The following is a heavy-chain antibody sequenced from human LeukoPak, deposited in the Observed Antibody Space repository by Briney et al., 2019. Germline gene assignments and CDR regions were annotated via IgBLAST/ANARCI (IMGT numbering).Heavy chain of an antibody. CDR1: GGSISSYY. CDR2: IYYSGST. V-gene: IGHV4-59*01. CDR3: ARERYDFWSGHPSHWFDP. D-gene: IGHD3-3*01. J-gene: IGHJ5*02. Sequence: SETLSLTCTVSGGSISSYYWSWIRQPPGKGLEWIGYIYYSGSTNYNPSLKSRVTISVDTSKNQYSLKLSSVTAADTAVYYCARERYDFWSGHPSHWFDPWGQGTLVTVSS.